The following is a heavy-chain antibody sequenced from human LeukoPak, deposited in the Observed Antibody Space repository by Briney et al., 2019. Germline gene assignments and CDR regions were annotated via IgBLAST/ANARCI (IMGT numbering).Heavy chain of an antibody. CDR2: IIPIFGTA. CDR1: GGTFSSYA. V-gene: IGHV1-69*13. J-gene: IGHJ5*02. CDR3: ARTAITMIDADWFDP. Sequence: SVKVSCKASGGTFSSYAISWVRQAPGQGLEWMGGIIPIFGTANYALKFQGRVTITADESTSTAYMELSSLRSEDTAVYYCARTAITMIDADWFDPWGQGTLVTVAS. D-gene: IGHD3-22*01.